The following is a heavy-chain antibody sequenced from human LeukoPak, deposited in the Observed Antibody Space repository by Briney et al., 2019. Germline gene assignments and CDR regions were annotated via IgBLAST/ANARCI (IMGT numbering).Heavy chain of an antibody. CDR3: ARGAITIFGALTDSYYYYMDV. V-gene: IGHV4-59*01. D-gene: IGHD3-3*01. CDR1: GGSISSYY. Sequence: SSETLSLTCTVSGGSISSYYWSWIRQPPGKGLEWIGYIYSGSTNYNPSLKSRVTISVDTSKNQFSLKLSSVTAADTAVYYCARGAITIFGALTDSYYYYMDVWGKGTTVTVSS. CDR2: IYSGST. J-gene: IGHJ6*03.